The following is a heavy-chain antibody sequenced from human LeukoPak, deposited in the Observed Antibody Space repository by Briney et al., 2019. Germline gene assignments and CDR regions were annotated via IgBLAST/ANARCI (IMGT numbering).Heavy chain of an antibody. CDR1: GFTFSSYA. V-gene: IGHV3-30-3*02. D-gene: IGHD3-10*01. Sequence: GGSLRLSCAASGFTFSSYAMHWVRQAPGKGLEWVAVISYDGSNKYYADSVKGRFTISRDNSKNTLYLQMNSLRAEDTAVYFCAKPRIGYYYGSGAERSYNCDYWGQGTLLTVSS. J-gene: IGHJ4*02. CDR3: AKPRIGYYYGSGAERSYNCDY. CDR2: ISYDGSNK.